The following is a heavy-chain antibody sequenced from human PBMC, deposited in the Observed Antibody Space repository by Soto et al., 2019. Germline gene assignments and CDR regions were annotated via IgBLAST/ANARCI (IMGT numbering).Heavy chain of an antibody. CDR3: AKGLKLYGWNQVDNWFDP. V-gene: IGHV3-23*01. CDR2: ISGSGGST. CDR1: GFTFSSYA. D-gene: IGHD1-1*01. J-gene: IGHJ5*02. Sequence: EVQLLESGGGLVQPGGSLRLSCAASGFTFSSYAMSWVRQAPGKGLEWVSAISGSGGSTYYADSVKGRFTISRDNSKNTLYLQMNSLRAEDTAVYYCAKGLKLYGWNQVDNWFDPWGQGTLVTVSS.